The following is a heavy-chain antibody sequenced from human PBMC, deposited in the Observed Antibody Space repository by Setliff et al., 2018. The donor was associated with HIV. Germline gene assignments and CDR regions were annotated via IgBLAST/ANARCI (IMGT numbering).Heavy chain of an antibody. V-gene: IGHV1-69*10. J-gene: IGHJ4*02. Sequence: SVKVSCKASGGTFSIYAISWVRQAPGQGLEWMGGIIPILGTEKYAQKFHGRVTLTADMSTNTAYMELRSLTSEDTAVYYCARDHQTMLWLDYLGQGTLVTVSS. CDR3: ARDHQTMLWLDY. CDR2: IIPILGTE. CDR1: GGTFSIYA. D-gene: IGHD2-21*01.